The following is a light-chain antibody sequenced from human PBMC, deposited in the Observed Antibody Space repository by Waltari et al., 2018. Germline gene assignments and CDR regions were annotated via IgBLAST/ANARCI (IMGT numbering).Light chain of an antibody. Sequence: DIVMTQSPDSLVVSLGESATINCKSSQSVLYSSNNKNYLAWYQQKPGQPPKLFSYWGSTRESGVPDRFSGSGYGTDFTLTISSLQAEDVAVYYCQQHYSTPWTFGQGTKVEIK. J-gene: IGKJ1*01. V-gene: IGKV4-1*01. CDR1: QSVLYSSNNKNY. CDR2: WGS. CDR3: QQHYSTPWT.